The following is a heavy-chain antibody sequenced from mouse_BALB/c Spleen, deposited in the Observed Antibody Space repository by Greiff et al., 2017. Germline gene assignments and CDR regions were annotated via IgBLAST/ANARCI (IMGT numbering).Heavy chain of an antibody. CDR1: GYTFTSYT. D-gene: IGHD2-3*01. V-gene: IGHV1-4*02. Sequence: VQLQQSAAELARPGASVKMSCKASGYTFTSYTMHWVKQRPGQGLEWIGYINPSSGYTEYNQKFKDKTTLTADKSSSTAYMQLSSLTSEDSAVYYCARSGGYYDFDYWGQGTTLTVSS. CDR2: INPSSGYT. J-gene: IGHJ2*01. CDR3: ARSGGYYDFDY.